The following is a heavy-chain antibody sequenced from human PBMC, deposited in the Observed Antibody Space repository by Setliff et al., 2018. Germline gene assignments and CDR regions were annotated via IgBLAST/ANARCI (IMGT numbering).Heavy chain of an antibody. Sequence: GGSLRLSCAASGFTFDDYAMHWVRQAPGKGLEWVSSISSSSSYIYYADSVKGRFTISRDNAKNSLYLQMNSLRAEDTAVYYCARDTPPDTAMVQQFDYWGQGTLVTVSS. V-gene: IGHV3-21*01. CDR3: ARDTPPDTAMVQQFDY. CDR1: GFTFDDYA. J-gene: IGHJ4*02. CDR2: ISSSSSYI. D-gene: IGHD5-18*01.